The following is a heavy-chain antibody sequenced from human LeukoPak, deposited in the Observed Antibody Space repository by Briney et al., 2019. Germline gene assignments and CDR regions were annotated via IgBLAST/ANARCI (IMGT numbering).Heavy chain of an antibody. CDR1: GGSISTSDNY. J-gene: IGHJ6*03. V-gene: IGHV4-39*07. CDR3: ARGYCSGGSCYSSYYYSYMDV. Sequence: SETLSLTCIVSGGSISTSDNYWGWIRQPPGKGLEWIGSMHNTMSTYYNPSLKSRVTISVDTSKNQFSLKLSSVTAADTAVYYCARGYCSGGSCYSSYYYSYMDVWGKGTTVTVSS. D-gene: IGHD2-15*01. CDR2: MHNTMST.